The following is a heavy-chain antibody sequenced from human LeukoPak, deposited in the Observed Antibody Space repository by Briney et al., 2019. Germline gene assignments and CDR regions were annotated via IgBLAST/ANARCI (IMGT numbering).Heavy chain of an antibody. J-gene: IGHJ4*02. CDR1: GFTVSNNY. CDR3: ARTSFDY. V-gene: IGHV3-48*01. Sequence: GGSLRLSCAASGFTVSNNYMTWVRQAPGKGLEWLSFISSSSTTIYYADVVKGRFSISRDNAKNSLYLQMESLRAEDTAMYYCARTSFDYWGQGTLVTVSS. CDR2: ISSSSTTI.